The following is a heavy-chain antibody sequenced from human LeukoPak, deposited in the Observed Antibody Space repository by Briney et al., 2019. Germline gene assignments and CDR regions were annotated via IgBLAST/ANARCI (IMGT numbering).Heavy chain of an antibody. V-gene: IGHV1-69*04. CDR3: ARDRFPTYYYDSSGYSDY. D-gene: IGHD3-22*01. CDR1: GYTFTGYY. Sequence: ASVKVSCKASGYTFTGYYMHWVRQAPGQGLEWMGRIIPILGIANYAQKFQGRVTITADKSTSTAYMELSSLRSEDTAVYYCARDRFPTYYYDSSGYSDYWGQGTLVTVSS. CDR2: IIPILGIA. J-gene: IGHJ4*02.